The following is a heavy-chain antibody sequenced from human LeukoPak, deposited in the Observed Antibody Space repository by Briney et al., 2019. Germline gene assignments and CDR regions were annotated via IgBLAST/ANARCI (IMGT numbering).Heavy chain of an antibody. J-gene: IGHJ4*02. CDR3: AREHYYDSSGYPDY. Sequence: PGGSLRLSCAASGITFSSYAMHWVRQAPGKGPEYVSGISSNRGSTYYANSVKGRFTISRDNSKNTLYLQMGSLRAEDMAVYYCAREHYYDSSGYPDYWGQGTLVTVSS. CDR1: GITFSSYA. D-gene: IGHD3-22*01. V-gene: IGHV3-64*01. CDR2: ISSNRGST.